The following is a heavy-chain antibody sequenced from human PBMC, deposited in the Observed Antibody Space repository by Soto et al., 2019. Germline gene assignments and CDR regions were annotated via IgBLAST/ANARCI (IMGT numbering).Heavy chain of an antibody. J-gene: IGHJ6*02. Sequence: SETLSLTCTVSGGSISSYYWSWIRQPAGKGLEWIGRIYTSGSTNYNPSLKSRVTMSVDTSKNQFSLKLSSVTAADTAVYYCARSGAVRTYYYYYGMDVWGQGTTVTVSS. V-gene: IGHV4-4*07. CDR3: ARSGAVRTYYYYYGMDV. CDR2: IYTSGST. CDR1: GGSISSYY.